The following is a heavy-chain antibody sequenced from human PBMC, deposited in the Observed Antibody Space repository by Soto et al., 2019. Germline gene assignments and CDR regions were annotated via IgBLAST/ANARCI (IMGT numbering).Heavy chain of an antibody. CDR1: GYTFNRYG. V-gene: IGHV1-18*01. D-gene: IGHD3-10*01. J-gene: IGHJ4*02. Sequence: QVQLVQSGAEVKKPGASVKVSCKASGYTFNRYGISWVRQAPGQGLEWMGWISAYNGNTNYAQKLQGRVTTTTHTSARTAYMELRSVSSADTAVYYCAGEGYYGSGSAAYWGQGTLVTVSS. CDR3: AGEGYYGSGSAAY. CDR2: ISAYNGNT.